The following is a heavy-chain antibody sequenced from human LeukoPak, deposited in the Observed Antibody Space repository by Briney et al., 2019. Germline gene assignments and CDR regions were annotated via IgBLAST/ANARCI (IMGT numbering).Heavy chain of an antibody. V-gene: IGHV1-46*01. Sequence: ASVKVSCKASGYTFTSYYMHWVRQAPGQGLEWMGIINPSGGSTSYAQKFQGRVTITADKSTSTAYMELSSLRSEDTAVYYCARDQTTLLFDYWGQGTLVTVSS. CDR3: ARDQTTLLFDY. CDR2: INPSGGST. D-gene: IGHD4-17*01. CDR1: GYTFTSYY. J-gene: IGHJ4*02.